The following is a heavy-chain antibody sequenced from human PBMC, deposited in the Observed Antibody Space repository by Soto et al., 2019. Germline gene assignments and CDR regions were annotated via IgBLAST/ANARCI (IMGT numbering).Heavy chain of an antibody. V-gene: IGHV3-23*01. J-gene: IGHJ4*01. D-gene: IGHD5-12*01. CDR2: ISGSGGST. CDR1: GFTFSNYA. CDR3: AKSNGEVATAPRPYSFDY. Sequence: PGGSLRLSCAASGFTFSNYAMSWVRQAPGKGLEWVSAISGSGGSTFYADSVKGRFTISRDNSKNTLFLQMNSLRAEDTAVYYSAKSNGEVATAPRPYSFDYWGHGTLVTVSS.